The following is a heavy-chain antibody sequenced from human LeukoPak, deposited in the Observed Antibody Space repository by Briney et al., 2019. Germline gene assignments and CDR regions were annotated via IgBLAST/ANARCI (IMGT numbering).Heavy chain of an antibody. J-gene: IGHJ4*02. D-gene: IGHD3-22*01. CDR2: INHSGST. CDR3: ARGSHWLLQTIDY. V-gene: IGHV4-34*01. CDR1: GGSFSGYY. Sequence: PSETLSLTCAVYGGSFSGYYWSWIRQPPGKGLEWIGEINHSGSTNYNPSLKSRVTISVDTSKNQFSLKLSSVTAADTAVYYCARGSHWLLQTIDYWGQGTLVTVSS.